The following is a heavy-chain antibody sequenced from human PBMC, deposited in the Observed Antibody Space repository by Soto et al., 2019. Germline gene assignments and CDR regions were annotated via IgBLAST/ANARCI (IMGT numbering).Heavy chain of an antibody. CDR3: GLIPGVGYGVDG. CDR1: GGSISNNGYY. CDR2: IYYSGST. V-gene: IGHV4-31*03. J-gene: IGHJ6*02. Sequence: QVQLQESGPGLMKPSQTLSLTCTVSGGSISNNGYYWSWIRQHPGKGLECLGYIYYSGSTYYNPSLKSRVTISVDTSENRCSLTLTSVTAADTAVYCGGLIPGVGYGVDGCGQGTTVTVSS. D-gene: IGHD3-3*01.